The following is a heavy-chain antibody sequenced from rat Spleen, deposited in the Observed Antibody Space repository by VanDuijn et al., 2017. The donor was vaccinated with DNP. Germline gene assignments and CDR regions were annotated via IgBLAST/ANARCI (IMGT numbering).Heavy chain of an antibody. Sequence: EVQLVESGGGLVQPGRSLKLSCAASGFTFSDYYMAWVRQAPTKGLEWVAYISYDGGRTYNGDSVKGRFTISRDIAKSTLYLQMNSLRSEDTATYYCAIYFYSGDNWFGYWGQGTLVTVSS. V-gene: IGHV5-20*01. J-gene: IGHJ3*01. CDR3: AIYFYSGDNWFGY. CDR1: GFTFSDYY. D-gene: IGHD1-1*01. CDR2: ISYDGGRT.